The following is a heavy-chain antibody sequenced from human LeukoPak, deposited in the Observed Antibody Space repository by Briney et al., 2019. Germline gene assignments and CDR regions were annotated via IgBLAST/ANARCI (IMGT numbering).Heavy chain of an antibody. CDR1: GGPLSSYA. CDR3: ARGGPHGSGSLLGFDF. CDR2: IIPVYGTT. D-gene: IGHD3-10*01. J-gene: IGHJ4*02. Sequence: ASVKVSRKASGGPLSSYAINWVRQAPGQGLEWMGGIIPVYGTTNFAQRFLGRVTITSDKSTSTVYMELNSLRSTDTALYFCARGGPHGSGSLLGFDFWGQGTLVTVSS. V-gene: IGHV1-69*06.